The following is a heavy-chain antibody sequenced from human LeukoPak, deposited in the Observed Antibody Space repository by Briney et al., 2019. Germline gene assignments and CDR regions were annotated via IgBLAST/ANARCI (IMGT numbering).Heavy chain of an antibody. V-gene: IGHV4-39*07. CDR1: GGSISSSIYY. Sequence: PSETLSLTCTVSGGSISSSIYYWGWIRQPPGRGLEWIGSIYYSGSTYYNPSLKSRVTISVDTSKNQFSLKLSSVTAADTAVYYCARVVWFGELWFDPWGQGTLVTVSS. D-gene: IGHD3-10*01. CDR3: ARVVWFGELWFDP. J-gene: IGHJ5*02. CDR2: IYYSGST.